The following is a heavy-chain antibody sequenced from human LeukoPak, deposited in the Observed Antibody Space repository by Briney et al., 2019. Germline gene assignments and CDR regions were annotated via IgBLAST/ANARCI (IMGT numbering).Heavy chain of an antibody. CDR1: GGSISSGDYY. Sequence: PSQTLSLTCTVSGGSISSGDYYWSWIRQPPGKGLEWIGYIYYSGSTYYNPSLKSRVTISVDTSKNQFSLKLSSMTAADTAVYYCARGGIVVVPAAISWFDPWGQGTLVTVSS. CDR3: ARGGIVVVPAAISWFDP. D-gene: IGHD2-2*02. J-gene: IGHJ5*02. CDR2: IYYSGST. V-gene: IGHV4-30-4*01.